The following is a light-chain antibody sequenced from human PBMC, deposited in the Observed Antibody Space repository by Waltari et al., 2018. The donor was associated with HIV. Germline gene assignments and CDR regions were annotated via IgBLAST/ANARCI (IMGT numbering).Light chain of an antibody. V-gene: IGLV2-11*01. CDR1: SSDVGRYNH. J-gene: IGLJ1*01. CDR2: DVT. Sequence: QSALTQPPSVSGSPGQSVTISCTGTSSDVGRYNHVSWYQQHPGKAPKLMIYDVTERPSGVPDHFSGSKSGNTASLTISGLQAEDEADYYCCSYGGTYAPYVFGTGTKVTVL. CDR3: CSYGGTYAPYV.